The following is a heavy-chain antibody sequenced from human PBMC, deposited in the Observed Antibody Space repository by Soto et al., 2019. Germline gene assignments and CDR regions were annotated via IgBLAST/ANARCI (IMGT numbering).Heavy chain of an antibody. Sequence: GGSLRLSCAASGFTFSDYYMSWIRQAPGKGLEWVSYISSSGNTIYYADSVKGRFTISRDNAKNSLFLQKNSLRAEDTAVYYCARQIAVAGTVAFDIWGQGTLVTVSS. CDR2: ISSSGNTI. V-gene: IGHV3-11*01. J-gene: IGHJ3*02. D-gene: IGHD6-19*01. CDR1: GFTFSDYY. CDR3: ARQIAVAGTVAFDI.